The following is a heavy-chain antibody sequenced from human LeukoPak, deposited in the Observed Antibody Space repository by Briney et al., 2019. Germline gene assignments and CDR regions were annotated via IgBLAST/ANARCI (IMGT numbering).Heavy chain of an antibody. Sequence: GGSLRLSCATSGFTFSRYAMHWVRQAPGKGLEWVALISYDANIGSNKYYADSVKGRFTISRDNSKNTLYLQINSLRAEDTAVYYCARDGGYDFWSGYYQDYWGQGTLVTVSS. D-gene: IGHD3-3*01. J-gene: IGHJ4*02. CDR1: GFTFSRYA. V-gene: IGHV3-30-3*01. CDR2: ISYDANIGSNK. CDR3: ARDGGYDFWSGYYQDY.